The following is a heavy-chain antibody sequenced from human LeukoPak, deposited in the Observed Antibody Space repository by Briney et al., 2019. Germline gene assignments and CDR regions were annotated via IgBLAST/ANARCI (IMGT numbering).Heavy chain of an antibody. CDR1: GYSFISYW. J-gene: IGHJ3*02. CDR2: IYPGDSGT. V-gene: IGHV5-51*01. CDR3: ARNDYYGSGSYPDACHI. D-gene: IGHD3-10*01. Sequence: ESLKISCKGSGYSFISYWIGGVRQMPGKGLEWMGLIYPGDSGTRYSPSFHGQLTHSADQSISPACPQWSGLTASGPAIYYCARNDYYGSGSYPDACHIWGRGTMVTVSS.